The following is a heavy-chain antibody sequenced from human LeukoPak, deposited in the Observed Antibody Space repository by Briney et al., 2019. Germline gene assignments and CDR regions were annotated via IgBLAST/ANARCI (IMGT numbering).Heavy chain of an antibody. Sequence: GASVTVSCKASGYTFTSYYMHWVRQAPGQGLEWMGIINPSGGSTSYARKFQGRVTMTRDTSTSTVYMELSSLRSEDTAVYYCARGSGSGWYGYWGQGTLVTVSS. CDR3: ARGSGSGWYGY. J-gene: IGHJ4*02. CDR2: INPSGGST. D-gene: IGHD6-19*01. V-gene: IGHV1-46*01. CDR1: GYTFTSYY.